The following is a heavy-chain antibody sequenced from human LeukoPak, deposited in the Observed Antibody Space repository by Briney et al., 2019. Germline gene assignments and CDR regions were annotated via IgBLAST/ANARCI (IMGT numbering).Heavy chain of an antibody. CDR1: GGSISSSSYY. D-gene: IGHD3-22*01. CDR2: IYYSGST. CDR3: VLSTMIVVVITPSLDY. V-gene: IGHV4-39*01. Sequence: PSETLSLTCTVSGGSISSSSYYWGWIRQPPGKGLEWIVSIYYSGSTYYNPSLKSRVTISVDTSKNQFSLKLSSVTAADTAVYYCVLSTMIVVVITPSLDYWGQGTLVTVSS. J-gene: IGHJ4*02.